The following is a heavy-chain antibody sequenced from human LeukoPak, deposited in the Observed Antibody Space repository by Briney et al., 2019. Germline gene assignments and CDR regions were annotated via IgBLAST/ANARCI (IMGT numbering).Heavy chain of an antibody. Sequence: GESLKISCKGSGYSFTSYWIGWVRQMPGKGLEWMGIIYPGDSDTRYSPSFQGQVTISADKSISTAYLQWSSPKASDTAMYYCARRLWGYGSGSYYNLNDAFDIWGQGTMVTVSS. J-gene: IGHJ3*02. CDR1: GYSFTSYW. D-gene: IGHD3-10*01. V-gene: IGHV5-51*01. CDR2: IYPGDSDT. CDR3: ARRLWGYGSGSYYNLNDAFDI.